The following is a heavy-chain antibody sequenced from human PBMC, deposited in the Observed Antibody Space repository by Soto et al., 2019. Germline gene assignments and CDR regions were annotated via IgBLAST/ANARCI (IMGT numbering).Heavy chain of an antibody. Sequence: SLRLSCAGPGFTFGDYAMSWFRKAPGKGLEWVGFIRKKAYGATTEYDASVIGRFTISRDDSKNKLYLQMNSLKTEDTAVYYCTRTPSRGCISTSCRYYYYGMDVWGQGT. V-gene: IGHV3-49*03. CDR2: IRKKAYGATT. CDR1: GFTFGDYA. CDR3: TRTPSRGCISTSCRYYYYGMDV. J-gene: IGHJ6*02. D-gene: IGHD2-2*01.